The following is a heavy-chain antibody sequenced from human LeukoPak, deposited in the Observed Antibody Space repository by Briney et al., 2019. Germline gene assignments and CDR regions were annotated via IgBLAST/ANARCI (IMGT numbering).Heavy chain of an antibody. Sequence: PSETLSLTCTVSGGSISSYYWSWIRQPPGKGLEWIGYIFYRGSTNYNPSLKSRATISVDTSKNQFSLKLSSVTAADTAVYYCARHQMPSLSWFDPWGQGTLVTVSP. CDR2: IFYRGST. D-gene: IGHD2-2*01. CDR1: GGSISSYY. J-gene: IGHJ5*02. V-gene: IGHV4-59*08. CDR3: ARHQMPSLSWFDP.